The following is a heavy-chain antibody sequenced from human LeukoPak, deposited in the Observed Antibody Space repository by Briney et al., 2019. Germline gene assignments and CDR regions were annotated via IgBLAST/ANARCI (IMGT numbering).Heavy chain of an antibody. V-gene: IGHV4-39*07. CDR3: ARDRAYYYDSSGYHGAFDI. D-gene: IGHD3-22*01. CDR1: GGSISSYY. J-gene: IGHJ3*02. Sequence: SETLSLTCTVSGGSISSYYWGWIRQPPGKGLEWIGSIYYSGSTYYNPSLKSRVTISVDTSKNQFSLKLSSVTAADTAVYYCARDRAYYYDSSGYHGAFDIWGQGTLVTVSS. CDR2: IYYSGST.